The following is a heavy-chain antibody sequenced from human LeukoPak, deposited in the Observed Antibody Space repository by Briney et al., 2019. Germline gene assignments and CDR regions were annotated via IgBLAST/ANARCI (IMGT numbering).Heavy chain of an antibody. V-gene: IGHV1-69*13. Sequence: ASVKVSCKASGGTFSSYAISWVRQAPGQGLEWMGGIIPIFGTTNYAQKLQGRVTITADESTSTAYMELSSLRSEDTAVYYCALLATTVVTRFDYWGQGTLSPSPQ. D-gene: IGHD4-23*01. CDR3: ALLATTVVTRFDY. J-gene: IGHJ4*02. CDR1: GGTFSSYA. CDR2: IIPIFGTT.